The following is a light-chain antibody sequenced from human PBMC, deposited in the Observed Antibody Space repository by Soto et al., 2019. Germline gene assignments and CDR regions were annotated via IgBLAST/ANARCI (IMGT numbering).Light chain of an antibody. CDR2: GAF. CDR1: QTIKSNS. V-gene: IGKV3-20*01. Sequence: EIVLTQSPGTLSLSPGEIATLSCRASQTIKSNSLAWFQQRPGQTPSLLIYGAFNRATGIPAKFSGSGSGTDFTLTISRLEPEDFAVYYCQQYGSSPRTFGQGTKVEI. J-gene: IGKJ1*01. CDR3: QQYGSSPRT.